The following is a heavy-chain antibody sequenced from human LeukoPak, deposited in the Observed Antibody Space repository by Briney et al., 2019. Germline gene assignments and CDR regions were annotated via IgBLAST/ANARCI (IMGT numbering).Heavy chain of an antibody. D-gene: IGHD3-3*01. J-gene: IGHJ6*02. CDR1: GGSFSGYY. CDR2: INHSGST. Sequence: PSETLSLTCAVYGGSFSGYYWSWIRQPPGKGLEWIGEINHSGSTNYNPSLKSRVTISVDTSKNQFSLKLSSVTAADTAVYYCAGTPYDFWDYGMDVWGQGTTVTVSS. CDR3: AGTPYDFWDYGMDV. V-gene: IGHV4-34*01.